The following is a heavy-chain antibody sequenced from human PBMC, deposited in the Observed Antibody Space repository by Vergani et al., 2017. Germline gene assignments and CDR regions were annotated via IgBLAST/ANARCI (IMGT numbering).Heavy chain of an antibody. CDR1: GFTFSSYA. CDR3: AKDLVSSSSAYYYYGMDV. V-gene: IGHV3-23*01. CDR2: ISGSGGST. Sequence: EVQLLESGGGLVQPGGSLRLSCAASGFTFSSYAMSWVRKAPGKGLEWVSAISGSGGSTYYADSVKGRFTISRDNSKNTLYLQMNGLRAEDTAVYYCAKDLVSSSSAYYYYGMDVWGQGTTVTVSS. D-gene: IGHD6-6*01. J-gene: IGHJ6*02.